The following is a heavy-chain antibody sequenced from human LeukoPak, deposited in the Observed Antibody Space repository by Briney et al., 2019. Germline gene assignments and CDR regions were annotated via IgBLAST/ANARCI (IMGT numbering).Heavy chain of an antibody. CDR1: GYTFSDYD. CDR3: ARALAWGGSSYSYYYMDV. J-gene: IGHJ6*03. Sequence: ASVKVSCKASGYTFSDYDINWVRQATGQGLEWMGWISPNSGNAGYAQNFQGRVTMTRNTSISTAYMELSSLRSEDTAVYYCARALAWGGSSYSYYYMDVWDKGTTVTVSS. D-gene: IGHD1-26*01. V-gene: IGHV1-8*01. CDR2: ISPNSGNA.